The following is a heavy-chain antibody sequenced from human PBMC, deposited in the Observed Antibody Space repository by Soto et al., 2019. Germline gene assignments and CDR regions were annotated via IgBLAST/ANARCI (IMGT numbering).Heavy chain of an antibody. Sequence: EVQLLDSGGGFVQPGGSLRLSCAASGFNFRTYTMGWVRQAPGKGLEWVSHVSPSGDSTHYADSARGRFTISRDNSKDALYLQMSNLRVEDTALYYCAKDGGVPGTPDSFDAWGQGTMVTVSS. D-gene: IGHD3-16*01. CDR3: AKDGGVPGTPDSFDA. CDR1: GFNFRTYT. J-gene: IGHJ3*01. CDR2: VSPSGDST. V-gene: IGHV3-23*01.